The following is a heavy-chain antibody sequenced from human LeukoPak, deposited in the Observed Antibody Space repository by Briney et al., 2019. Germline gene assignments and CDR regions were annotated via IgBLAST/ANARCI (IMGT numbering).Heavy chain of an antibody. D-gene: IGHD3-3*01. V-gene: IGHV4-34*01. CDR2: INHSGST. J-gene: IGHJ4*02. Sequence: SETLSLTCAVYGGSFSGYYWSWIRQPPGKGLEWIGEINHSGSTNYNPSLKSRVTISVDTSKNQFSLKLSSVTAADTAVYYCARGGFLEWLLWDYWGQGTLVTVSS. CDR3: ARGGFLEWLLWDY. CDR1: GGSFSGYY.